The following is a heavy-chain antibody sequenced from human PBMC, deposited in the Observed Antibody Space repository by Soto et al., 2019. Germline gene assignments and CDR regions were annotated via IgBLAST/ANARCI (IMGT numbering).Heavy chain of an antibody. J-gene: IGHJ4*02. CDR3: AKDPRYSSSWGFDY. V-gene: IGHV3-23*01. CDR1: GFPFSSYC. Sequence: GGSLVLSCASSGFPFSSYCMILVRPAPGKGLEWVSAISGSGGSTYYADSVKGRFTISRDNSKNTLYLQMNSLRAEDTAVYYCAKDPRYSSSWGFDYWGQGTLVNVSA. D-gene: IGHD6-13*01. CDR2: ISGSGGST.